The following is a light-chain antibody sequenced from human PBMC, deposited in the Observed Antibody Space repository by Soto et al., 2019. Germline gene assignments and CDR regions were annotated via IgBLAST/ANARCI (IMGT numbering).Light chain of an antibody. CDR1: QSVSNNY. V-gene: IGKV3-20*01. CDR2: GAS. Sequence: EIVLTQSPGTLSLSPGERATLSCRASQSVSNNYLAWYQKKPGQAPRLLIYGASNRATGIPDRFSGSGSGKDFTLTISRLEPEDFAVYYCQQYGSSGTFGQGTKVDIK. CDR3: QQYGSSGT. J-gene: IGKJ1*01.